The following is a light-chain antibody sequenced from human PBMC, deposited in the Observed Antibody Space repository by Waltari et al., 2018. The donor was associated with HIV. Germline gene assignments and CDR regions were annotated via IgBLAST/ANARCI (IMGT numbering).Light chain of an antibody. CDR2: EVS. CDR1: TSDFDTFDF. V-gene: IGLV2-14*01. Sequence: HSALTQPASVSGSPGQSLTISCTGPTSDFDTFDFVSCYQQSPGRAPKLLIFEVSFRPSGVSQRFYGSKSGDTASLTISALRAEDEADYFCSSYSARGFVAFGGGTKVTVL. CDR3: SSYSARGFVA. J-gene: IGLJ3*02.